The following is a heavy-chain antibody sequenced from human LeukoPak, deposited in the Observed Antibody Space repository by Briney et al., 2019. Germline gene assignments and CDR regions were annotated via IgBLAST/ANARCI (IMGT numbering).Heavy chain of an antibody. CDR3: ARIPNQSKYSIGNY. V-gene: IGHV4-31*03. Sequence: SETLSLTCTVSGDSISSGGYYWSWIRQYPGKGLEWIGYIYYTGSTYYNPSLKSRVTISVDTSENQFSLKLSSVTAADTAVYYCARIPNQSKYSIGNYWGQGTLVTVSS. D-gene: IGHD1-14*01. CDR1: GDSISSGGYY. J-gene: IGHJ4*02. CDR2: IYYTGST.